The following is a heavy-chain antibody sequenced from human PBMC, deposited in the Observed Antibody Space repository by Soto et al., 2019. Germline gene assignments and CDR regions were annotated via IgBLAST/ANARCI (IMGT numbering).Heavy chain of an antibody. CDR2: ISYDGTFD. Sequence: QVQLVESGGGVVQPGRSLRLSCVASGFNFNSHGMHWVRQAPGKGPEWISWISYDGTFDHYADSVKGRFTISRDSSKDTLYLQLDSLKAEDTALYYCARTLYQWNNGEVFDYWGQGTQVTFSS. D-gene: IGHD3-10*01. CDR1: GFNFNSHG. J-gene: IGHJ4*02. CDR3: ARTLYQWNNGEVFDY. V-gene: IGHV3-30*03.